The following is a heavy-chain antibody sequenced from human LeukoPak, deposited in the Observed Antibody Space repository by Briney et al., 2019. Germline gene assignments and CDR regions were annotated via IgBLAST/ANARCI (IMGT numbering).Heavy chain of an antibody. CDR3: AREAYCSSTSCYSKEVDY. V-gene: IGHV1-18*04. D-gene: IGHD2-2*01. CDR2: ISAYNGNT. CDR1: GYTFTSYG. Sequence: GASVKVSCKASGYTFTSYGISWVRQAPGQGLEWMGWISAYNGNTNYAQKLQGRVTMTTGTSTSTAYMELRSLRSDDTAVYYCAREAYCSSTSCYSKEVDYWGQGTLVTVSS. J-gene: IGHJ4*02.